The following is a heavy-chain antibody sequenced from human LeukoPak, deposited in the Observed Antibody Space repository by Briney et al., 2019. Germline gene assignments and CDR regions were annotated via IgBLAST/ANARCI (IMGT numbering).Heavy chain of an antibody. J-gene: IGHJ4*02. D-gene: IGHD3-3*01. CDR3: ARGLDYDFWSGSKKSYFDY. CDR2: INWNGGST. V-gene: IGHV3-20*04. Sequence: TGGSLRLSCAASGFTFDDYGMSWVRQAPGKGLEWVSGINWNGGSTGYADSVKGRFTISRDNAKNSLYLQMNSLRAEDTALYYCARGLDYDFWSGSKKSYFDYWGQGTQVTVSS. CDR1: GFTFDDYG.